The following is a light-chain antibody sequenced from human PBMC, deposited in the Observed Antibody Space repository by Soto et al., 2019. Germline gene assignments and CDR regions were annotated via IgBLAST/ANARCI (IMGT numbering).Light chain of an antibody. J-gene: IGKJ1*01. CDR1: QSVSSN. CDR2: GAS. Sequence: EIVMTQSPATLSVSPGERAILSVRVSQSVSSNLAWYQQQPGQAPRLLLYGASTRAAGIPARFSGSGSGTEFILPISSMLSADFAVDYCQIYTHWPPWTFGEGTKVDIK. CDR3: QIYTHWPPWT. V-gene: IGKV3-15*01.